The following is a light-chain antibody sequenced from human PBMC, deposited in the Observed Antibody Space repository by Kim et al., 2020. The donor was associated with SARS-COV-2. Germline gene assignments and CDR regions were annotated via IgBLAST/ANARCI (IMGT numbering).Light chain of an antibody. Sequence: DIQMAQSPSSLSASVGDRVTITCRASQGISSCLAWYRQKPEKAPMFLIYAASTLQSGVPSRFSGSGSGTDFTLTINSLQPEDVATYYCQKYNSDPRTFGQGTKVDIK. J-gene: IGKJ1*01. CDR1: QGISSC. CDR3: QKYNSDPRT. V-gene: IGKV1-27*01. CDR2: AAS.